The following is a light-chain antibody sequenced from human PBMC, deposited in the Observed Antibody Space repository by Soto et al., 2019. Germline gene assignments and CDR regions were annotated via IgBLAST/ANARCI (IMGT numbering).Light chain of an antibody. Sequence: DIQMTQSPSSLSASIGDSVIITCRASQDIGTYLNWYQHKPGKAPKHLIYAASSLQTGVPSRFTGSGSGTEFTLTIDSLQPEDFPTYDCQPHYTTPRITFGQGTRLEIK. V-gene: IGKV1-39*01. CDR2: AAS. J-gene: IGKJ5*01. CDR1: QDIGTY. CDR3: QPHYTTPRIT.